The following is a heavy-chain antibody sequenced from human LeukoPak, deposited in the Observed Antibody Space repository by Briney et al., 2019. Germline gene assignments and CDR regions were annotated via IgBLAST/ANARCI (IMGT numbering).Heavy chain of an antibody. J-gene: IGHJ4*02. CDR2: IYPADSDT. CDR3: ARQSRDGSKTRGYYFDY. V-gene: IGHV5-51*01. D-gene: IGHD3-10*01. Sequence: GESLKISCRASGYIFTNYWIGWVRQMPGKGLESMGIIYPADSDTTYSPSFQGQVTISADMSIDTVYLQWSSLKASDTAIYYCARQSRDGSKTRGYYFDYWGQGTLVTVSS. CDR1: GYIFTNYW.